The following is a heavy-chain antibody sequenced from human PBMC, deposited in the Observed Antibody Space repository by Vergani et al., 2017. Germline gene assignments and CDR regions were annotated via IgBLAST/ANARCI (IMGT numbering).Heavy chain of an antibody. V-gene: IGHV3-33*01. J-gene: IGHJ6*03. CDR3: ARDVLGYSSSSYYYYYYMDV. Sequence: QVQLVESGGGVVQPGRSLRLSCAASGFTFSSYGMHWVRQAPGKGLEWVAVIWYDGSNKYYADSVKGRFTISRDNSKNTLYLQMNSLRAEDTAVYYCARDVLGYSSSSYYYYYYMDVWGKGTTVTVSS. CDR2: IWYDGSNK. D-gene: IGHD6-6*01. CDR1: GFTFSSYG.